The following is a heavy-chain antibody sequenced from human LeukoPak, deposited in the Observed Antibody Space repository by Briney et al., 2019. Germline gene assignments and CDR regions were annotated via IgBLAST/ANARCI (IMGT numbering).Heavy chain of an antibody. Sequence: PSETLSLTCTVSGGSISSYYWSWLRQPPGKGLEWIGYIYYSGSTNYNPSLKSRVTISVDTSKNQFSLKLSSVTAADTAVYYCASSQAVSRAFDTWGQGTMVTVSS. J-gene: IGHJ3*02. CDR2: IYYSGST. CDR1: GGSISSYY. CDR3: ASSQAVSRAFDT. V-gene: IGHV4-59*08.